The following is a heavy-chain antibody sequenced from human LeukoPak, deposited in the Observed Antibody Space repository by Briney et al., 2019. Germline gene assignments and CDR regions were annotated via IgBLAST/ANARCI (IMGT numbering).Heavy chain of an antibody. D-gene: IGHD1-26*01. Sequence: GESLKISCQASGYIFSNYWIGWVRQMPGKGLEWMAIIYPGDSETKYSPSFQGQVTISADKSLSTAYLQWSSLKASDTAMYYCARLAGATLTLFHPHFDYWGQGTLVTVSS. J-gene: IGHJ4*02. CDR1: GYIFSNYW. CDR2: IYPGDSET. V-gene: IGHV5-51*01. CDR3: ARLAGATLTLFHPHFDY.